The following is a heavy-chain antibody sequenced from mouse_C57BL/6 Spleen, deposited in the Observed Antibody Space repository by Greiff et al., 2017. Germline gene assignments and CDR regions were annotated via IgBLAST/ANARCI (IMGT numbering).Heavy chain of an antibody. D-gene: IGHD3-1*01. CDR3: ARFGRDYAMDY. V-gene: IGHV1-52*01. CDR2: IDPSDSET. CDR1: GYTFTSYW. Sequence: QVQLQQPGAELVRPGSSVKLSCKASGYTFTSYWMHWVKQRPIQGLEWIGNIDPSDSETHYNQKFKDKATLTVDKSSSTAYMQLSSLTSEDSAVYYSARFGRDYAMDYWGQGTSVTVSS. J-gene: IGHJ4*01.